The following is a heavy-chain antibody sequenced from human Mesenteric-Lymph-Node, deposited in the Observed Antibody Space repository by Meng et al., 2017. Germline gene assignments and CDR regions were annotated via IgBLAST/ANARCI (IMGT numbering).Heavy chain of an antibody. CDR2: VYHSGST. CDR3: ARATVTRLFDL. D-gene: IGHD4-17*01. V-gene: IGHV4-4*02. CDR1: GGSISSDNW. Sequence: QVQLQAPGPGLVAPSGTLSLTCAVFGGSISSDNWWTWVRQAPGKGLEWIGEVYHSGSTFYNPSFESRVTISIDESRSHFSLNLASVTAADTAIYYCARATVTRLFDLWGQGTLVTVSS. J-gene: IGHJ4*02.